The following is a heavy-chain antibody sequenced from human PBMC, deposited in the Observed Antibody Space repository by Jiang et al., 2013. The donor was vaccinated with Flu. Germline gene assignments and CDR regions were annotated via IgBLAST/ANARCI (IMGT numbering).Heavy chain of an antibody. CDR3: ASLAAEVSNYYYYYGMDV. J-gene: IGHJ6*02. D-gene: IGHD6-13*01. CDR2: ISYDGSNK. CDR1: GFTFSSYG. V-gene: IGHV3-30*03. Sequence: QLVESGGGSVQPGGSLRLSCAASGFTFSSYGMNWVRQAPGKGLEWVAVISYDGSNKYYADSVKGRFTISRDNSKNTLYLQMNSLRAEDTAVYYCASLAAEVSNYYYYYGMDVWGQGTTVTVSS.